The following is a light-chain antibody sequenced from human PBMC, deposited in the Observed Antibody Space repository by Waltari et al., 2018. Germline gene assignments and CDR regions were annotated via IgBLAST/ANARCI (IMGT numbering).Light chain of an antibody. CDR3: QQSYGAPYT. CDR2: AAS. CDR1: QNIPRY. Sequence: IQMTQSPSSLSASVGDRVTITCRASQNIPRYLNWFQQKVGEAPKVLLYAASTLESGVPSRFSGSGSGTDFTLTISSLQIEDFATYYCQQSYGAPYTFGPGTKVDIK. V-gene: IGKV1-39*01. J-gene: IGKJ3*01.